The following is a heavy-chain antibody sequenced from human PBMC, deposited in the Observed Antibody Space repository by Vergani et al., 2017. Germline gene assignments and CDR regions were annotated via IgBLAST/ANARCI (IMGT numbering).Heavy chain of an antibody. V-gene: IGHV4-38-2*01. CDR2: VHSTGTT. CDR1: DFISNGHY. D-gene: IGHD3-9*01. Sequence: QVQLQESGPGLVKPSETLSLISDVFDFISNGHYWAWIRQPPGKGLEWLGTVHSTGTTYYNPSLKSRLTVSVDRSNNYLSLNLTSVTATDTAVYYCARHLTTSYVSPFDLWGRGALVTVSS. CDR3: ARHLTTSYVSPFDL. J-gene: IGHJ2*01.